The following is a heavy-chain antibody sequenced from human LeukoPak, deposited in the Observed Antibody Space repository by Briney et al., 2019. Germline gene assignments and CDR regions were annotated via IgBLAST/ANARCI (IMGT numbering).Heavy chain of an antibody. CDR2: INSDGSST. V-gene: IGHV3-74*01. CDR1: GFTLSSYW. Sequence: GGSLRLSCAASGFTLSSYWMHWVRQGPGEGLVWVSRINSDGSSTFYADSVKGRFTISRDNAKNTLYLQMNSLRAEDTAVYYCARGPPNDTYFWSGYFNYWGQGTLVTVSS. J-gene: IGHJ4*02. CDR3: ARGPPNDTYFWSGYFNY. D-gene: IGHD3-3*01.